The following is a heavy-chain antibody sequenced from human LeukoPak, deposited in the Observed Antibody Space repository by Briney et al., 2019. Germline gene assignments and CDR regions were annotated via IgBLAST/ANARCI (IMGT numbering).Heavy chain of an antibody. Sequence: GGSLRLSCSASGFTVGSDYMSWVRQAPGKGLAWLSVIYSGGTTYYADSVKGRFTISRDNSKNTVYLQMNSLRVEDTAVYYCTRGGSVPATRSFDYWGQGTLVTVSS. CDR2: IYSGGTT. J-gene: IGHJ4*02. V-gene: IGHV3-66*01. CDR1: GFTVGSDY. D-gene: IGHD6-19*01. CDR3: TRGGSVPATRSFDY.